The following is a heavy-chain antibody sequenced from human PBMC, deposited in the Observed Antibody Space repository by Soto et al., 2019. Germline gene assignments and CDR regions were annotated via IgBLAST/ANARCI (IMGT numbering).Heavy chain of an antibody. J-gene: IGHJ5*02. D-gene: IGHD3-9*01. V-gene: IGHV1-69*13. Sequence: ASVKVSCKASGGTFSSYAISWVRQAPGQGLEWMGGIIPIFGTANYAQKFQGRVTITADESTSTAYMELSSLRSEDTAVYYCARDLGYYDILTGYSDWFDPWGQGTLVTVS. CDR3: ARDLGYYDILTGYSDWFDP. CDR1: GGTFSSYA. CDR2: IIPIFGTA.